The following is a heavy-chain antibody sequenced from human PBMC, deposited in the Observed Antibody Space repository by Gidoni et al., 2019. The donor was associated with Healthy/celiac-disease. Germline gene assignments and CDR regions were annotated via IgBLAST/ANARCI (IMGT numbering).Heavy chain of an antibody. V-gene: IGHV3-23*01. Sequence: EVQLLESGGGLVQPGGSLRLSCAASGFTFTIYTLSWVRQAPGKWLDWVSTLSATGGRTYYADSVKGRFTISRDISKNTLHLQMNSLRAEDTAVYYCTKDPGQLGGDYWGQGTLVTVSS. J-gene: IGHJ4*02. CDR1: GFTFTIYT. CDR2: LSATGGRT. D-gene: IGHD6-6*01. CDR3: TKDPGQLGGDY.